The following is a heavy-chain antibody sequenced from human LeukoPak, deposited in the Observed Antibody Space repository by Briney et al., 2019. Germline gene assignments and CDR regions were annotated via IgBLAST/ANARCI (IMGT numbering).Heavy chain of an antibody. CDR2: IYFSGST. D-gene: IGHD2-2*01. CDR3: ARHIDGYCSGTNCLGNYYYYYMDV. V-gene: IGHV4-39*01. Sequence: PSETLSLTCTVSGGSISSSSYYWGWIRQPPGKGLEWIGSIYFSGSTYYHPSLRGRATISVDTSKSQFSLKLSSVTAADTAVYYCARHIDGYCSGTNCLGNYYYYYMDVWGKGTTVTVSS. J-gene: IGHJ6*03. CDR1: GGSISSSSYY.